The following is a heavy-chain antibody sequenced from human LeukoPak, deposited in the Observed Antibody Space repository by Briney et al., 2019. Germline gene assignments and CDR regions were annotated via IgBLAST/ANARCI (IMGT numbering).Heavy chain of an antibody. D-gene: IGHD2-2*01. CDR3: ATLDSTKSVF. Sequence: PGGSLRLTCVASEFRFGRDWISWVRQAPGKGLEWVACIKQDGSEEYYVGSVRGRFTVSVDNGKNSLYLQMNSLRVEDTARYYCATLDSTKSVFWGRGTAVTVSS. J-gene: IGHJ1*01. V-gene: IGHV3-7*01. CDR2: IKQDGSEE. CDR1: EFRFGRDW.